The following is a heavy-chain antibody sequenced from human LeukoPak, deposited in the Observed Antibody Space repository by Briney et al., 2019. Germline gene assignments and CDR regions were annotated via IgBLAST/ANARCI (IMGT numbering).Heavy chain of an antibody. V-gene: IGHV4-34*01. CDR3: AREDYGSGSSPPYFDY. D-gene: IGHD3-10*01. CDR2: INHSGST. CDR1: GGSFSGYY. J-gene: IGHJ4*02. Sequence: SETLSLTCAVYGGSFSGYYWSWIRQPPGKGLELIGVINHSGSTNYNPSLKSRVTISVDTSKNQFSLKLSSVTAADTAVYYCAREDYGSGSSPPYFDYWGQGTLVTVSS.